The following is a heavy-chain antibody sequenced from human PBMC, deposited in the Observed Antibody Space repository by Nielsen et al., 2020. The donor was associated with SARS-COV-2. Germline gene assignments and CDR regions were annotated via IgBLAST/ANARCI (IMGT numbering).Heavy chain of an antibody. V-gene: IGHV4-39*01. CDR2: IYYSGST. D-gene: IGHD3-22*01. CDR1: GGSISSSSYY. CDR3: ARQRSSGYYLSSFDY. J-gene: IGHJ4*02. Sequence: SETLSLTCTVSGGSISSSSYYWGWIRQPPGKGLEWIGSIYYSGSTYYNPSLKSRVTISVDTSKNQFSLKLSSVTAADTAVYYCARQRSSGYYLSSFDYWGQGTLVTVSS.